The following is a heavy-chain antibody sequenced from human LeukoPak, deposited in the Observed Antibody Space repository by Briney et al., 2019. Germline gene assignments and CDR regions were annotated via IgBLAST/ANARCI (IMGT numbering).Heavy chain of an antibody. Sequence: KPSETLSLTCTVSGGSISSYYWSWIRQLPGKGLEWIGYIYYSGSTNYNPSLKSRVTISVDTSKNQFSLKLSSVTAADTAVYYCARDKVNWYFDLWGRGTLVTVSS. CDR3: ARDKVNWYFDL. CDR2: IYYSGST. V-gene: IGHV4-59*01. CDR1: GGSISSYY. J-gene: IGHJ2*01.